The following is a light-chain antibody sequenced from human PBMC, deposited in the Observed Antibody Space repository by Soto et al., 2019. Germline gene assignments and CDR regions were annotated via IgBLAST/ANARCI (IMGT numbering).Light chain of an antibody. Sequence: IVLTQSPATLSLSPGERATLSRRASQSVSSYLAWYQQKPGQAPRLLSYEASNWATGIPARFSGSGSGTDFTLTISSLAPEDFAVYYCQQRSKWTFGQGTKVEIK. CDR3: QQRSKWT. J-gene: IGKJ1*01. CDR2: EAS. CDR1: QSVSSY. V-gene: IGKV3-11*01.